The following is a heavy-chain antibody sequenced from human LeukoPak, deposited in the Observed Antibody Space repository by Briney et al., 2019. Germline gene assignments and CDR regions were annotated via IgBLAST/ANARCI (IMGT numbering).Heavy chain of an antibody. CDR2: IYSGGST. Sequence: GGSLRLSCAASGFTFDDYDMRWVRQAPGKGLEWVSVIYSGGSTYYADSVKGRFTISRDTSKNTMFFHMNSLRPEDTAVYYCARGSPILRGRPFDYWGQGTLVTVSS. CDR3: ARGSPILRGRPFDY. CDR1: GFTFDDYD. D-gene: IGHD3-10*01. J-gene: IGHJ4*02. V-gene: IGHV3-53*01.